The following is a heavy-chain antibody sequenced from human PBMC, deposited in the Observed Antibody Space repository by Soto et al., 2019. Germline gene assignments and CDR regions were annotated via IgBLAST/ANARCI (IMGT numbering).Heavy chain of an antibody. CDR3: AKGGYSSSWYRWFDP. D-gene: IGHD6-13*01. CDR2: ISGSGGST. V-gene: IGHV3-23*01. Sequence: VGSLRLSCAASGFTFSSYAMSWVRQAPGKGLEWVSAISGSGGSTYYADSVKGRFTISRDNSKNTLYLQMNSLRAEDTAVYYCAKGGYSSSWYRWFDPWGQGTLVTVSS. J-gene: IGHJ5*02. CDR1: GFTFSSYA.